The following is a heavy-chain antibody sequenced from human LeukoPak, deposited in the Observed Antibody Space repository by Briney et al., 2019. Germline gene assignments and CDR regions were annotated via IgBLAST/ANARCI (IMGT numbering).Heavy chain of an antibody. CDR3: ARDWDVDTAMVTVDY. V-gene: IGHV3-48*01. J-gene: IGHJ4*02. CDR1: GFTFSSYS. Sequence: PGGSLRLSCAGSGFTFSSYSMSWVRHAPGKGLEWVSYISGSGKTIYYADSVKGRFTISRDNTKNSLYLQMSSLGAEDTAVYYCARDWDVDTAMVTVDYWGQGTLVTVSS. D-gene: IGHD5-18*01. CDR2: ISGSGKTI.